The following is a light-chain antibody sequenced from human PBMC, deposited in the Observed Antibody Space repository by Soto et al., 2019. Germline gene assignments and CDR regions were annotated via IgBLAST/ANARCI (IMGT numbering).Light chain of an antibody. CDR3: QHYGISPPWT. CDR2: DVS. V-gene: IGKV3-11*01. Sequence: IVLTQSPATLSLSPGKRATLSCRASQNISSYLIWYQQKPGQAPRLLIYDVSNRATGIPDRFSGGGSGTDFTLTISRLEPEDFAVYYCQHYGISPPWTFGQGTKVDIK. CDR1: QNISSY. J-gene: IGKJ1*01.